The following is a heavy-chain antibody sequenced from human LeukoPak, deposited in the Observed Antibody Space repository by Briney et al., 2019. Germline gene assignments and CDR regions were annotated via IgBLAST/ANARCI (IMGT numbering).Heavy chain of an antibody. CDR3: ARDAFTMVRGVIIWAPFDY. V-gene: IGHV4-39*07. CDR2: IYYSSGSI. J-gene: IGHJ4*02. Sequence: SETLSLTCTVSGGSISSNGYYWGWLRQPPGKGLEWIGSIYYSSGSIYYNPSLKSRVTISGDTSKNQFSLKLSSVTAADTTVYYCARDAFTMVRGVIIWAPFDYWGQGTLVTVSS. D-gene: IGHD3-10*01. CDR1: GGSISSNGYY.